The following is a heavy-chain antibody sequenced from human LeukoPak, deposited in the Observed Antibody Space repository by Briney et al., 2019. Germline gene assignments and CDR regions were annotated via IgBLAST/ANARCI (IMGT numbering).Heavy chain of an antibody. V-gene: IGHV4-30-2*01. CDR2: IYHSGST. Sequence: SETLSLTCAVYGGSFSGYYWSWIRQPPGKGLEWIGYIYHSGSTYYNPSLKSRVTISVDRSKNQFSLKLSSVTAADTAVYYCARAKLGGAFDIWGQGTMVTVSS. CDR3: ARAKLGGAFDI. D-gene: IGHD2-15*01. J-gene: IGHJ3*02. CDR1: GGSFSGYY.